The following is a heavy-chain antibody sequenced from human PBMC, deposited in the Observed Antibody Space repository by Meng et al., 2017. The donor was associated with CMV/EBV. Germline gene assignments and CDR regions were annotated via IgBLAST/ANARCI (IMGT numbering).Heavy chain of an antibody. CDR3: ARDLKRWRITIFPY. V-gene: IGHV1-2*02. CDR1: GYTFTGYY. Sequence: ASVKVSCKASGYTFTGYYMHWVRQAPGQGLEWMGWINPNSGGTNYAQKFQGRVTMTRDTSISTAYMELSRLRSGDTAVYYCARDLKRWRITIFPYWGQGTLVTVSS. CDR2: INPNSGGT. J-gene: IGHJ4*02. D-gene: IGHD3-3*01.